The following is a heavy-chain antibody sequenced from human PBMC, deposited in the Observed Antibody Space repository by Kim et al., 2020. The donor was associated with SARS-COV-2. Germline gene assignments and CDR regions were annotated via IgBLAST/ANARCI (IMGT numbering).Heavy chain of an antibody. D-gene: IGHD3-22*01. CDR2: IGTAGDT. CDR3: ARGEYYYDSSGYYLWYFDY. Sequence: GGSLRLSCAASGFTFSSYDMHWVRQATGKGLEWVSAIGTAGDTYYPGSVKGRFTISRENAKNSLYLQMNSLRAGDTAVYYCARGEYYYDSSGYYLWYFDYWGQGTLVTVSS. CDR1: GFTFSSYD. V-gene: IGHV3-13*01. J-gene: IGHJ4*02.